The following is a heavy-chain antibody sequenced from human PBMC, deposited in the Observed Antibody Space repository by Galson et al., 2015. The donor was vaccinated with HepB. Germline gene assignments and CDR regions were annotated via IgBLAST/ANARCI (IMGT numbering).Heavy chain of an antibody. V-gene: IGHV1-2*02. J-gene: IGHJ3*02. CDR2: INPNTGGT. CDR1: GYTFTGHY. D-gene: IGHD1-26*01. CDR3: ARGYSWSYKAAFDI. Sequence: SVKVSCKASGYTFTGHYIYWVRQAPGQGLEWMGWINPNTGGTNYAQNFQGGITMTRDTSITTAYMELSRLTSDDTAVYYCARGYSWSYKAAFDIWGQGTMLTVSS.